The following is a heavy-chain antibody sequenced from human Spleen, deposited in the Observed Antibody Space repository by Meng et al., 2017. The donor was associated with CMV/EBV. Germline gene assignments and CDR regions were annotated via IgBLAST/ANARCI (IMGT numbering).Heavy chain of an antibody. V-gene: IGHV4-59*01. Sequence: SETLSLTCTVSGGSISSYYWSWIRQPPGKGLEWIGYIYYSGSTNYNPSLKSRVTISVDTSKNQFSLKLSSVTAADTAVYYCARVLRGPKPAYYYYGMDVWGQGTTVTVPS. CDR2: IYYSGST. CDR1: GGSISSYY. CDR3: ARVLRGPKPAYYYYGMDV. J-gene: IGHJ6*02.